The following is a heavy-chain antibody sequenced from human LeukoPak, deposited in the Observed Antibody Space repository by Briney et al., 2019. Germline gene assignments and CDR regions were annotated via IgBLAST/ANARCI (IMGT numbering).Heavy chain of an antibody. Sequence: GGSLRLSCTASGFIFSSYAMSWVRQAPGKGLEWVSAISGSGFTTHYVDSVKGRFTISRDNSKNTVYVQMNSLRAEDTAVYYCARETSFHDYVWGSYRPGFDYWGQGTLVTVSS. J-gene: IGHJ4*02. CDR2: ISGSGFTT. CDR1: GFIFSSYA. D-gene: IGHD3-16*02. CDR3: ARETSFHDYVWGSYRPGFDY. V-gene: IGHV3-23*01.